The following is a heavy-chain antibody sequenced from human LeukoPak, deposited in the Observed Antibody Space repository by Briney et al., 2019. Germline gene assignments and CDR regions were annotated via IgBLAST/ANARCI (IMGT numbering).Heavy chain of an antibody. CDR1: GFTFSSYN. V-gene: IGHV3-48*04. Sequence: PGGSLRLSCAASGFTFSSYNMNWVRQAPGKGLEWVSYISSSSRTIYYADSVKGRFTISRDNAKNSLYLQMNSLRAEDTAVYYCARCKNDYGDYVFDYWGQGTLVTVSS. CDR2: ISSSSRTI. J-gene: IGHJ4*02. D-gene: IGHD4-17*01. CDR3: ARCKNDYGDYVFDY.